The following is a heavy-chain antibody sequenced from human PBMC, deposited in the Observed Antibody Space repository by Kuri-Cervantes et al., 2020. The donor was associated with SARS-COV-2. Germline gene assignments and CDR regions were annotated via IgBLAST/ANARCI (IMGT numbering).Heavy chain of an antibody. CDR2: IKEDGSQR. CDR3: ARVPSSSGFFDY. CDR1: GFTFSGYW. V-gene: IGHV3-7*01. J-gene: IGHJ4*02. Sequence: GGSLRLSCAASGFTFSGYWMTWVRQAPGKGLEWVANIKEDGSQRYYVDSVKGRFTISRDNAKNSLYLQMNSLRAEDTAVYYCARVPSSSGFFDYWGQETLVTVSS. D-gene: IGHD6-6*01.